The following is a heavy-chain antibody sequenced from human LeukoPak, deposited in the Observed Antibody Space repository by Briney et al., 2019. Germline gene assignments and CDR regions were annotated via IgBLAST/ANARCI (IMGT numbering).Heavy chain of an antibody. Sequence: ASAKVSRKVSGYTLTELSMHWVRQAPGKGLEWMGGFDPEDGETIYAQKFQGRVTMTEDTSTDTAYMELSSLRSEDTAVYYCVGTADYYGGSGYHPFWGQGTLVTVSS. CDR3: VGTADYYGGSGYHPF. CDR2: FDPEDGET. J-gene: IGHJ4*02. V-gene: IGHV1-24*01. D-gene: IGHD3-22*01. CDR1: GYTLTELS.